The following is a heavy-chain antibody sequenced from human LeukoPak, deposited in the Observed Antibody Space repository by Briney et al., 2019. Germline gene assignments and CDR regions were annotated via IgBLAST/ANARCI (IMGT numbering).Heavy chain of an antibody. CDR1: GYTFTDYY. V-gene: IGHV1-2*02. CDR3: ASGFMGYDRSGYYDDAFDI. D-gene: IGHD3-22*01. CDR2: INPNSGVT. Sequence: ASVKVSCKASGYTFTDYYMHWVRQAPGQGLEWVGWINPNSGVTNYAQKFQGRVAMTRDTSISTAYMELSRLRSDDTAVYYCASGFMGYDRSGYYDDAFDIWGQGTTVSVSS. J-gene: IGHJ3*02.